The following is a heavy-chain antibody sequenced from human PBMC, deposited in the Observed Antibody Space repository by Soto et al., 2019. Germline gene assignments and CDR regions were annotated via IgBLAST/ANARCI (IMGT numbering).Heavy chain of an antibody. CDR3: AKDAVAYNGEWDWFDL. CDR2: INSDGSST. D-gene: IGHD3-10*01. V-gene: IGHV3-74*01. J-gene: IGHJ5*02. CDR1: GFTFSSYW. Sequence: GGFLRLSCAASGFTFSSYWMHWVRQAPGKGLVWVSRINSDGSSTSYADSVKGRFTISRDNSKNTLYLQMSSLRAEDTAVYYCAKDAVAYNGEWDWFDLWGQGTLVTVSS.